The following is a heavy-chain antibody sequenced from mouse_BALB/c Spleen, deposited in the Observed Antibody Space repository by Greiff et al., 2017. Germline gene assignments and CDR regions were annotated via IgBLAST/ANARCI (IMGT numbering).Heavy chain of an antibody. CDR3: ARDGKLFAY. J-gene: IGHJ3*01. V-gene: IGHV5-9-4*01. D-gene: IGHD2-1*01. CDR1: GFTFSSYA. CDR2: ISSGGSYT. Sequence: VQLVESGGGLVKPGGSLKLSCAASGFTFSSYAMSWVRQSPEKRLEWVAEISSGGSYTYYPDTVTGRFTISRDNAKNTLYLEMSSLRSEDTAMYYCARDGKLFAYWGQGTLVTVSA.